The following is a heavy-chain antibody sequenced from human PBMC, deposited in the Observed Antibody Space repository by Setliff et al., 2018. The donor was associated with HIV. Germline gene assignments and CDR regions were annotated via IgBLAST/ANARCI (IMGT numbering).Heavy chain of an antibody. CDR2: IYHSGST. D-gene: IGHD3-22*01. Sequence: SETLSLTCAVSAYSISSGYYWGWIRQSPEKGLEWIGSIYHSGSTYYNPSLMSRVTISVDTSKNQFSLKLRSVTAADTAVYYCARQWRDQYNSGVSTEYFQHWGLGTLVTVSS. CDR1: AYSISSGYY. V-gene: IGHV4-38-2*01. J-gene: IGHJ1*01. CDR3: ARQWRDQYNSGVSTEYFQH.